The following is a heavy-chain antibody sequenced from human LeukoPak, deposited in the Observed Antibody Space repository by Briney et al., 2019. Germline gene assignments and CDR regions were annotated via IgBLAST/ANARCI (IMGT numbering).Heavy chain of an antibody. D-gene: IGHD3-3*01. CDR1: GGSISSGGYY. Sequence: PSQTLSLTCTVSGGSISSGGYYWSWVRQPPGKGLEWIGYIYHSGSTYYNPSLKSRVTISVDRSKNQFSLKLSSVTAADTAVYYCAVFVEWLFPGLDWGQGTLVTVSS. CDR3: AVFVEWLFPGLD. CDR2: IYHSGST. V-gene: IGHV4-30-2*01. J-gene: IGHJ4*02.